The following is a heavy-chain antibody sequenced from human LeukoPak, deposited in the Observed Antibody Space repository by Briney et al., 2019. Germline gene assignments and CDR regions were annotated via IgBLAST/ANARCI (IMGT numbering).Heavy chain of an antibody. D-gene: IGHD6-13*01. CDR1: GFTFSSYA. CDR2: ISGSGGST. V-gene: IGHV3-23*01. Sequence: GGSLRLSCAASGFTFSSYAMRWVRQATGKGLEWVSAISGSGGSTYYADSVKGRFTISRDNSKNTLYLQMNSLRAEDTAVYYCAKGVRYSYRDLCDYWGQGTLVTVSS. J-gene: IGHJ4*02. CDR3: AKGVRYSYRDLCDY.